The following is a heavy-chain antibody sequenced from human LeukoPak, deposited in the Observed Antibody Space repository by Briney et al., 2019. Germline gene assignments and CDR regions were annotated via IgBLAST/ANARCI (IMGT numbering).Heavy chain of an antibody. J-gene: IGHJ1*01. CDR3: AKVPLASVSGAPFQH. CDR2: ISWNSGSI. V-gene: IGHV3-9*01. Sequence: GGSLRLSCAASGFTFDDYAMHWVRQAPGKGLEWVSGISWNSGSIGYADSVKGRFTISRDNAKNSLYLQTNSLRAEDTALYYCAKVPLASVSGAPFQHWGQGTLVTVSS. D-gene: IGHD4-11*01. CDR1: GFTFDDYA.